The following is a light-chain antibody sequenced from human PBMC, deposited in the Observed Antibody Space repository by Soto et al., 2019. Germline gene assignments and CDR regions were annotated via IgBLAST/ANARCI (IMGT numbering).Light chain of an antibody. CDR2: KAS. Sequence: DIQMTQFPSTLSASVGDRVTITCRASQSLNNYLAWYQQKPGNAPKLLIYKASNLESGVPSRLSGSGSVTEFTLTIRSLQPDDSATYNCQQNNRYSWTFPQGTKDEIK. J-gene: IGKJ1*01. V-gene: IGKV1-5*03. CDR3: QQNNRYSWT. CDR1: QSLNNY.